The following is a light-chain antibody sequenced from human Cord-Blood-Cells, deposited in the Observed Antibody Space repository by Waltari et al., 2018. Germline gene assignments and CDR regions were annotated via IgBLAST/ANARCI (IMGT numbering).Light chain of an antibody. CDR2: AAS. J-gene: IGKJ1*01. Sequence: DIQMTQSPSSLSASVGDRVTITCRASQGISNSLAWHQQKPGKAPKLLLYAASRLESGVPSRFSGSGYGTDYTLTISSLQPEDFATYYCQQYYSTPPWTFGQGTKVEIK. CDR3: QQYYSTPPWT. CDR1: QGISNS. V-gene: IGKV1-NL1*01.